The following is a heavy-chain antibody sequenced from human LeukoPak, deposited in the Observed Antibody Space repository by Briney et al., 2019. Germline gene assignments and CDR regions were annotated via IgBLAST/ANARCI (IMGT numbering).Heavy chain of an antibody. V-gene: IGHV3-48*04. CDR3: ARDPRTIRI. D-gene: IGHD1-7*01. CDR1: GFTFSSYS. J-gene: IGHJ4*02. Sequence: PGGSLRLSCAASGFTFSSYSMNWVRQAPGKGLEWLSYISGNGGVIQYAGSVKGRFTISRDNAKNLLYLQMDSLRVEDTAIYYCARDPRTIRIWGQGTLVTVSS. CDR2: ISGNGGVI.